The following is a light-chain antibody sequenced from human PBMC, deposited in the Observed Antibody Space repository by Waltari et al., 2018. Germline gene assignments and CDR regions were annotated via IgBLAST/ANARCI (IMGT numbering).Light chain of an antibody. CDR3: QSYDTTLSVV. CDR2: GSS. Sequence: QSVLTQPPSVSGAPGQRVTISCTGSGSNIRAGYAVPWYQQVPRAAPKLLIYGSSSRPLGVPDRFFGSTSGTSASLAITGLQAEDEAVYYCQSYDTTLSVVFGGGTKLTVL. CDR1: GSNIRAGYA. V-gene: IGLV1-40*01. J-gene: IGLJ3*02.